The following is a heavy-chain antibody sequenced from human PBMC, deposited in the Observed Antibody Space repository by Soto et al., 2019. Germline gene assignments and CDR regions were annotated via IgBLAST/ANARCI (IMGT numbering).Heavy chain of an antibody. CDR2: INHSGST. D-gene: IGHD3-3*01. Sequence: TLSLTCAVYGVSVSGYYWSWIRQPPGKGLEWIGEINHSGSTNYNPSLKSRVTISVDTSKNQFSLKLSSVTAADTAVYYCARGSLSGYFDYWGQGTLVTVSS. V-gene: IGHV4-34*01. CDR3: ARGSLSGYFDY. J-gene: IGHJ4*02. CDR1: GVSVSGYY.